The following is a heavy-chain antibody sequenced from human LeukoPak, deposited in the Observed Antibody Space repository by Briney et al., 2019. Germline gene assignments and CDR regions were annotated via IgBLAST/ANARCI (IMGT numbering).Heavy chain of an antibody. CDR1: GGSISSYY. V-gene: IGHV4-59*01. D-gene: IGHD1-26*01. CDR3: ATGATPGLLIDY. J-gene: IGHJ4*02. CDR2: IYYSGST. Sequence: SETLSLTCTVSGGSISSYYWSWLRQPPGKGLEWIGYIYYSGSTNYNPSLKSRVTISVDTSKNQFSLKLSSVTAADTAVYYCATGATPGLLIDYWGQGTLVTVSS.